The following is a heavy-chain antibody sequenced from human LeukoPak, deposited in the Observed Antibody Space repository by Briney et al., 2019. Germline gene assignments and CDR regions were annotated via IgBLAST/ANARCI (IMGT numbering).Heavy chain of an antibody. CDR2: INHSGST. Sequence: SETLSLTCAVYGGSFSGYYWSWIRQPPGKGLEWIGEINHSGSTNYNPSLRSRVTISVDTSKNQFSLKLSSVTAADTAVYYCARGRRDNWFDPWGQGTLVTVSS. CDR1: GGSFSGYY. V-gene: IGHV4-34*01. J-gene: IGHJ5*02. CDR3: ARGRRDNWFDP.